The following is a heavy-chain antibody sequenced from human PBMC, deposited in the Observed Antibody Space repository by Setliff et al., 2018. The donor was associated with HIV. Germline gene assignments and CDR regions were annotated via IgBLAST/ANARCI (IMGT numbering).Heavy chain of an antibody. CDR2: FHHSGST. Sequence: PSETLSLTCSVSGYSINTAYYWGWIRPSPGKGLEWIGGFHHSGSTHYNPSLKSRATISGQTSNNQVSLKLNSMTAADTAVYYCARGVRDYFDYTWSTYRLGYYMDVWGKGTPVTVSS. V-gene: IGHV4-38-2*02. J-gene: IGHJ6*03. CDR3: ARGVRDYFDYTWSTYRLGYYMDV. D-gene: IGHD3-9*01. CDR1: GYSINTAYY.